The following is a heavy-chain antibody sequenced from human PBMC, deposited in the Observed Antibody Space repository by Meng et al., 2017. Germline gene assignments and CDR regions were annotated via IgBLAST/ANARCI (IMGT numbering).Heavy chain of an antibody. Sequence: AQLQQWCAGLLHPSSPLSLTCAVYGGSFSGYYWRWFRQHPGKGLQWIGEINHSGTTNYTPSLKSRVTISVDTSKNQFSLKLSSVTAADTAVYYCASSGYSYGYRFDYWGQGTLVTVSS. CDR3: ASSGYSYGYRFDY. CDR2: INHSGTT. D-gene: IGHD5-18*01. J-gene: IGHJ4*02. CDR1: GGSFSGYY. V-gene: IGHV4-34*01.